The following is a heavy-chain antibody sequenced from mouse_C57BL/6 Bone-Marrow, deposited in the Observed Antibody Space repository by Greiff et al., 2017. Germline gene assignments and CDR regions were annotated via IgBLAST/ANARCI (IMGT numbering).Heavy chain of an antibody. V-gene: IGHV1-64*01. J-gene: IGHJ1*03. D-gene: IGHD2-1*01. Sequence: QVQLQQSGAELVKPGASVKLSCKASGYTFTSYWMHWVKQRPGQGLEWIGMIHPNSGSTNYNEKFKSKATLTVDKSSSTAYMQLSSLTSEDSAVYYGARAPYGSYLWYFDVWGTGTTVTVSS. CDR1: GYTFTSYW. CDR2: IHPNSGST. CDR3: ARAPYGSYLWYFDV.